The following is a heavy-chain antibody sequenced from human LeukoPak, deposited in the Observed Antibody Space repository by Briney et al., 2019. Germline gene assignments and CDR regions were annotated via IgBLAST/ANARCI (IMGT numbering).Heavy chain of an antibody. CDR2: IYSGGSS. J-gene: IGHJ4*02. D-gene: IGHD3-9*01. CDR3: ARSTPEAYDILEI. Sequence: GGSLRLSCAASGFTVSSNYMSWVRQAPGKGLEWVSVIYSGGSSSYADSVKGRFTISRDNSKNTLYLQMNSLRAEDTAVYYCARSTPEAYDILEIWGQGTLVTVSS. V-gene: IGHV3-53*01. CDR1: GFTVSSNY.